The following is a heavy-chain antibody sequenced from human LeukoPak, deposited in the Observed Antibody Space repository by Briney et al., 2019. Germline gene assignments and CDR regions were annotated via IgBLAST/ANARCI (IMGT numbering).Heavy chain of an antibody. J-gene: IGHJ4*02. Sequence: ASVKVSCKASGYTFTSYGISWVRQAPGQGLEWMGRINPNSGGTNYAQKFQGRVTMTRDTSISTAYMELSGLRSDDTAVYYCGREQSIAVAGIDYWGQGTLVTVSS. V-gene: IGHV1-2*06. CDR2: INPNSGGT. CDR1: GYTFTSYG. D-gene: IGHD6-19*01. CDR3: GREQSIAVAGIDY.